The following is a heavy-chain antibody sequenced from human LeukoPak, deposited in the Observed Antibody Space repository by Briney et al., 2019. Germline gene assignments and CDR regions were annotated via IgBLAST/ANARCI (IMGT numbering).Heavy chain of an antibody. Sequence: ASVKVSCKASGYSFTAYYLHWVRQAPGQGPEWMGWINPSSGATKYSQKFQGRVTMTRDTSISTAYMELSRLRSDDTAIYYCANDLVAAAPFYTFDIWGQGTVVTVSS. J-gene: IGHJ3*02. CDR1: GYSFTAYY. V-gene: IGHV1-2*02. CDR2: INPSSGAT. CDR3: ANDLVAAAPFYTFDI. D-gene: IGHD2-2*01.